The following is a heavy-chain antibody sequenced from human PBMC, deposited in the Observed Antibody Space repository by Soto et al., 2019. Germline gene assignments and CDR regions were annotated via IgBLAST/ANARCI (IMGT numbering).Heavy chain of an antibody. CDR3: ARQLDYYGSGTYYYFDF. V-gene: IGHV4-59*08. J-gene: IGHJ4*02. Sequence: SGTLSLTCTVCGGSISSYYWSWIRQPPGQGLEWIGTIYYSGNTDYNPSLKSRVTISVATSKNQFSLKLSSVTAADTAVYYCARQLDYYGSGTYYYFDFWGQGTAVTVSS. CDR1: GGSISSYY. D-gene: IGHD3-10*01. CDR2: IYYSGNT.